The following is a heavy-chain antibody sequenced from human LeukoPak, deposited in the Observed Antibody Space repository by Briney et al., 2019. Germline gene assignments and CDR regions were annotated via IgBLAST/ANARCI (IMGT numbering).Heavy chain of an antibody. CDR1: GFTFSRYW. Sequence: PGGSLRLSCVGSGFTFSRYWLNWVRQAPGKGLEWVANMNQDGSEIYYLDSVKGRFTISRGNAKNSLYLQMNSLRAEDTAVYYCARMEKFYYGSGGFSPPLMDVWGQGTTVIVSS. J-gene: IGHJ6*02. D-gene: IGHD3-10*01. CDR2: MNQDGSEI. CDR3: ARMEKFYYGSGGFSPPLMDV. V-gene: IGHV3-7*01.